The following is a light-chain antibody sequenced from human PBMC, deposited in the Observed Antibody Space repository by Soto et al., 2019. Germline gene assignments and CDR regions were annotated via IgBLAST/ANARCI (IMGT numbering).Light chain of an antibody. CDR1: SSNFGSNS. V-gene: IGLV1-44*01. J-gene: IGLJ3*02. Sequence: QSVLTQPPSASGTPGQRVTISCSGSSSNFGSNSVSWYQHLPGTAPRLLIYSNNQRPSGVPDRFSGSKPGTSASLAISGLQSEDEAEYYCAAWDDSLKGPVFGGGTKLTVL. CDR3: AAWDDSLKGPV. CDR2: SNN.